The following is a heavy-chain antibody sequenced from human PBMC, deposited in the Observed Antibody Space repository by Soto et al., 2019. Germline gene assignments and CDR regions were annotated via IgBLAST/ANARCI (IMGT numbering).Heavy chain of an antibody. J-gene: IGHJ4*02. CDR3: AKCGDVVVVAAADY. CDR2: ISYDGSNK. V-gene: IGHV3-30*18. Sequence: PGGSLRLSCAASGFTFSSYGMHWVRQAPGKGLEWVAVISYDGSNKYYADSVKGRFTISRDNSKNTLYLQMNSLRAEDTAVYYCAKCGDVVVVAAADYWGQGTLVTVSS. CDR1: GFTFSSYG. D-gene: IGHD2-15*01.